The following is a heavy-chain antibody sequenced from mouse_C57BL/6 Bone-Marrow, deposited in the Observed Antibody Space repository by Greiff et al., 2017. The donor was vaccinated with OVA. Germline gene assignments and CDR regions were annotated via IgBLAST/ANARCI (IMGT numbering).Heavy chain of an antibody. Sequence: VQLQPGAELVKPGASVKLSCKASGYTFTSYWMQWVKQRPGQGLEWLGEIDPSDSYTNYNQKFKGKATLTVDTSSSTSYMQLSSLTSEDSAVYYCARQLRSFAYWGQGTLVTVSA. D-gene: IGHD3-2*02. CDR1: GYTFTSYW. V-gene: IGHV1-50*01. CDR3: ARQLRSFAY. J-gene: IGHJ3*01. CDR2: IDPSDSYT.